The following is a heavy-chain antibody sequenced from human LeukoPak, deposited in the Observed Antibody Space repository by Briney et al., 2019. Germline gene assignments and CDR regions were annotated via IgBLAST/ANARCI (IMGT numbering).Heavy chain of an antibody. J-gene: IGHJ6*03. CDR2: AGQDDIVK. CDR3: ARDRNYYDSSGYYYVGYYYYYMDV. D-gene: IGHD3-22*01. Sequence: GGSLRLSCAASGFTFSTYAMHWVRQVPGKGLEWVAVAGQDDIVKYYADSVKGRFTISRDNAKNSLYLQMNSLRAEDTAVYYCARDRNYYDSSGYYYVGYYYYYMDVWGKGTTVTVSS. CDR1: GFTFSTYA. V-gene: IGHV3-30*04.